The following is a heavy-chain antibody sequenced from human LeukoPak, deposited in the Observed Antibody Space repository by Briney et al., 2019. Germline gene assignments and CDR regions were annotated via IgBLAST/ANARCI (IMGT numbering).Heavy chain of an antibody. CDR2: ISHSGST. CDR3: AREGPTVTTAVDDY. J-gene: IGHJ4*02. CDR1: GGSFSGYY. D-gene: IGHD4-17*01. V-gene: IGHV4-34*01. Sequence: SETLSLTCAVYGGSFSGYYWSWIRQPPGKGLEWIGEISHSGSTNYNPSLKSRVTISVDTSKNQFSLKLSSVTAADTAVYYCAREGPTVTTAVDDYWGQGTLVTVSS.